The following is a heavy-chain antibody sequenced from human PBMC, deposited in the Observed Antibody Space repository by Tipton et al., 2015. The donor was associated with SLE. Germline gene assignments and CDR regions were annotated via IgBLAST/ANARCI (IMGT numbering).Heavy chain of an antibody. J-gene: IGHJ3*02. Sequence: TLSLTCTVSGGSISGFYWSWIRQPDGKGLEWIGRIYSSGSPNYNPSLKSRVTMSVDTSKNQFSLKLSSVTAADTAVYFCARPIVGVAAFHIWGPGTMVTVSP. V-gene: IGHV4-4*07. CDR2: IYSSGSP. CDR1: GGSISGFY. CDR3: ARPIVGVAAFHI. D-gene: IGHD1-26*01.